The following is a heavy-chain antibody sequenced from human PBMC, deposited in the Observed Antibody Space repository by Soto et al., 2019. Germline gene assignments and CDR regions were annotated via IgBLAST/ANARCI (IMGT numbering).Heavy chain of an antibody. CDR1: GGSISSGGYY. J-gene: IGHJ6*02. D-gene: IGHD2-2*01. CDR3: AREKYCSSTSCSKPYYYYGMDV. CDR2: IYYSGST. Sequence: PSETLSLTCTVSGGSISSGGYYWSWIRQHPGKGLEWIGYIYYSGSTYYNPSLKSRVTISVDTSKNQFSLKLSSVTAADTAVYYCAREKYCSSTSCSKPYYYYGMDVWGQGTTVTVS. V-gene: IGHV4-31*03.